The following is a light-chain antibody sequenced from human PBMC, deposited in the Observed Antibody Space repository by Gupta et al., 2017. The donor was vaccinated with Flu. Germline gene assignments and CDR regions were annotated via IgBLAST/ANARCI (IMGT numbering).Light chain of an antibody. CDR2: DAS. CDR1: QDISNY. J-gene: IGKJ1*01. CDR3: QQSRT. Sequence: DIQMPQSPSSLSASVGDRVTITCQASQDISNYLNWYQQKPGKAPKLLIYDASNLETGVPSRFSGSGSGTDFTFTISSLQPEDIATYYCQQSRTFGQGTKVEIK. V-gene: IGKV1-33*01.